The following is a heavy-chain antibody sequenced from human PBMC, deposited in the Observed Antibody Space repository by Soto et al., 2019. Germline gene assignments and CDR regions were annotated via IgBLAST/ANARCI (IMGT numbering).Heavy chain of an antibody. Sequence: QVPLVESGGGVVQPGRSLRLSCAASGFTFSSYAMHWVRQAPGKGLEWVAVISYDGSNKYYADSVKGRFTISRDNSKNTLYLQMNSLRAEDTAVYYCARESGGSYDAFDIWGQGTMVTVSS. CDR1: GFTFSSYA. D-gene: IGHD1-26*01. CDR3: ARESGGSYDAFDI. J-gene: IGHJ3*02. CDR2: ISYDGSNK. V-gene: IGHV3-30-3*01.